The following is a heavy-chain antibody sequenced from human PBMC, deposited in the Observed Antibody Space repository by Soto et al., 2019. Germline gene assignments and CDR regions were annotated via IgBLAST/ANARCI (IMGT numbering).Heavy chain of an antibody. CDR3: ARTIFGVFYYYYGMDV. V-gene: IGHV1-69*13. CDR2: IIPIFDTT. J-gene: IGHJ6*02. D-gene: IGHD3-3*01. Sequence: ASVKVSCKTSGGTFSSYAISWVRQAPGQGLEWMGGIIPIFDTTNYAQKFQGRVTITADESTSTAYMELSSLRSEDTAVYYCARTIFGVFYYYYGMDVWGQGTTVTVSS. CDR1: GGTFSSYA.